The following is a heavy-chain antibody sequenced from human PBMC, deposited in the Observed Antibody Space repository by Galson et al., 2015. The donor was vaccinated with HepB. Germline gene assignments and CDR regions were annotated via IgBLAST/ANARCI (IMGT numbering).Heavy chain of an antibody. Sequence: ETLSLTCSVSGGSISSSHWSWIRQPPGKGLEWIGYVYYSGTYNSSPSLESRVTISVDTSKNQFSLSLRSVTAADSAVYYCARRGGGYTYCGADCPEAFDVWGPGTLVTVSS. V-gene: IGHV4-59*08. CDR3: ARRGGGYTYCGADCPEAFDV. J-gene: IGHJ3*01. CDR1: GGSISSSH. CDR2: VYYSGTY. D-gene: IGHD2-21*02.